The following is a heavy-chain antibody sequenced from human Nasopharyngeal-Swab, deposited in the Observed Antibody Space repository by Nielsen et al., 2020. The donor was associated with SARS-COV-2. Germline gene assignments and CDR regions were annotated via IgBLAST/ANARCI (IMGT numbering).Heavy chain of an antibody. V-gene: IGHV3-23*01. J-gene: IGHJ4*02. Sequence: GESLKISCAASGFTFSSYAMSWVRQAPGKGLEWVSAISGSGGSTYYAASVKGRFTISRDNSKNTLYLQMNSLRAEDTAVYYCAKLHPYYGESDYWGQGTLITVSS. D-gene: IGHD4-17*01. CDR3: AKLHPYYGESDY. CDR2: ISGSGGST. CDR1: GFTFSSYA.